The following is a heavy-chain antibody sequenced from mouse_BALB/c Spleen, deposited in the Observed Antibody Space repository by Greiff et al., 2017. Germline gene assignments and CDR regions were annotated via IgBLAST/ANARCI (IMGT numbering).Heavy chain of an antibody. Sequence: QVQLQQSGAELVRPGTSVKVSCKASGYAFTNYLIEWVKQRPGQGLEWIGVINPGSGGTNYNEKFKGKATLTADKSSSTAYMQLSSLTSEDSAVYYCARWEHFDYWGQGTTLTVSS. CDR3: ARWEHFDY. CDR2: INPGSGGT. D-gene: IGHD4-1*01. V-gene: IGHV1-54*01. J-gene: IGHJ2*01. CDR1: GYAFTNYL.